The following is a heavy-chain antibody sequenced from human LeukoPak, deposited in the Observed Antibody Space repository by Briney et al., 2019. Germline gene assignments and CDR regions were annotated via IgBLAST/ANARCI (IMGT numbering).Heavy chain of an antibody. V-gene: IGHV3-53*01. CDR2: FYNGGST. D-gene: IGHD2-21*01. CDR3: ATVNSFDAFDI. Sequence: PGGSLRLSCTASGFTFGDYAMSWVRQAPGKGLEWVSVFYNGGSTYYAASVKGRFTISRDNSKNTLYLQMNSLRAEDTAVYYCATVNSFDAFDIWGQGTKVTVSS. CDR1: GFTFGDYA. J-gene: IGHJ3*02.